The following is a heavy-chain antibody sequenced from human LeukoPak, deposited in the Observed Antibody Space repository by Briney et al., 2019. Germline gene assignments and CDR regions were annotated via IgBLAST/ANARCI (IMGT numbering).Heavy chain of an antibody. Sequence: GGSLRLSCAASGFTFSGYYMSWIRQAPGKELEWVSYISSSGSTIYYADSVKGRFTISRDNAKNSLYLQMNSLRAEDTAVYYCARDRHYYDSSGMGMDVWGQGTTVTVSS. J-gene: IGHJ6*02. CDR3: ARDRHYYDSSGMGMDV. D-gene: IGHD3-22*01. CDR2: ISSSGSTI. V-gene: IGHV3-11*01. CDR1: GFTFSGYY.